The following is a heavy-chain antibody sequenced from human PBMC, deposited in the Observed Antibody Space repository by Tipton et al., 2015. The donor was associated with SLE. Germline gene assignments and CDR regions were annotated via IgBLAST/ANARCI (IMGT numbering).Heavy chain of an antibody. CDR1: GCSIRSGYY. D-gene: IGHD2-21*01. CDR3: ARSGHIVVVVLGYFDV. Sequence: TLSLTCTVSGCSIRSGYYWGWIRQPPGKGLEWIGSIYHSGSTYYNPSLKSRVTISVDTSKNQFSLKLSSVTAADTAVYYCARSGHIVVVVLGYFDVWGRGTLVTVSS. CDR2: IYHSGST. V-gene: IGHV4-38-2*02. J-gene: IGHJ2*01.